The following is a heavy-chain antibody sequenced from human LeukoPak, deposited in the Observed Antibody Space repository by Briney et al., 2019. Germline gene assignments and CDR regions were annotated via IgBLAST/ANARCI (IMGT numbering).Heavy chain of an antibody. Sequence: SETLSLTCAVYGGSFSGYYWSWIRQPPGKGLEWIGEINHSGSTNYNPSLKSRVTISIDTSKNQFSLKLSSVTAADTAVYYCATDTGGWYSDYWGQGTLVTVSS. V-gene: IGHV4-34*01. CDR1: GGSFSGYY. CDR2: INHSGST. J-gene: IGHJ4*02. CDR3: ATDTGGWYSDY. D-gene: IGHD6-19*01.